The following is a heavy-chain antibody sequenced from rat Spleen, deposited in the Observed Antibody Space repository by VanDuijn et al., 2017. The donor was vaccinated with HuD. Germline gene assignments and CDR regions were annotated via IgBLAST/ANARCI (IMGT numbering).Heavy chain of an antibody. J-gene: IGHJ2*01. V-gene: IGHV5-31*01. CDR3: TREAEAPDY. Sequence: EVQLVESGGGLVRPGRSLKLSCAASGFTFSDYNMAWIRQAPGKGLEWVASITNTGGSTYYPDSVKGRFTISRDNAKSTLYLQMNSLRSEDTATYYCTREAEAPDYWGQGVMVTVSS. D-gene: IGHD1-11*01. CDR1: GFTFSDYN. CDR2: ITNTGGST.